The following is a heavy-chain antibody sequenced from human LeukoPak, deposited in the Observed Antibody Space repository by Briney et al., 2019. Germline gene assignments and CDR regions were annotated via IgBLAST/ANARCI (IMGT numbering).Heavy chain of an antibody. D-gene: IGHD6-19*01. CDR1: GFTFSTYW. CDR3: ARGKWLELMSYFDY. CDR2: IKEDGSEK. Sequence: GGSLRLSCAASGFTFSTYWMTWVRQAPGKGLEWVANIKEDGSEKYYVDSVKGRFIISRDNAKNSLYLEVNSLRAEDTAVYYCARGKWLELMSYFDYWGQETLVTVS. J-gene: IGHJ4*02. V-gene: IGHV3-7*04.